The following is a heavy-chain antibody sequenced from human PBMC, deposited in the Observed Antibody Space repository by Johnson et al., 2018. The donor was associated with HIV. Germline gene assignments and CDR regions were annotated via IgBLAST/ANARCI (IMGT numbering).Heavy chain of an antibody. Sequence: QVQLVESGGGVMQPGKSLRLSCEASGFTFRSYAMHWVRQAPGKGLELVAVITYDGRNKYYADSVKGRFIIFRDNSKNLTNLQMNGLSDEDTADYYCVRDQGSGWPTNAFDIWGRGTRVTVSS. CDR1: GFTFRSYA. CDR2: ITYDGRNK. D-gene: IGHD6-19*01. J-gene: IGHJ3*02. V-gene: IGHV3-30*04. CDR3: VRDQGSGWPTNAFDI.